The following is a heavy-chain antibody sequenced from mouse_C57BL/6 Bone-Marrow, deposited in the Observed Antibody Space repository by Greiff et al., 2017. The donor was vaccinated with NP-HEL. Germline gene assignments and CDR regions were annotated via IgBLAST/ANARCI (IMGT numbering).Heavy chain of an antibody. CDR1: GYTFTSYW. Sequence: QVQLQQSGAELVKPGASVKLSCKASGYTFTSYWMHWVKQRPGQGLEWIGMIHPNSGSTNYNEKFKSKATLTVDKSSSTAYMQLSSLTSEDSAVYYCARSETAQATGYWGQGTTLTVSS. CDR2: IHPNSGST. V-gene: IGHV1-64*01. J-gene: IGHJ2*01. CDR3: ARSETAQATGY. D-gene: IGHD3-2*02.